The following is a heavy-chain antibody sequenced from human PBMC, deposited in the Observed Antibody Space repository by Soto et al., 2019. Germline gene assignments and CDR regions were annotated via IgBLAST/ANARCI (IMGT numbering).Heavy chain of an antibody. Sequence: PSETLSLTCTVSGDSVSSVLYYWSWIRQPPGRGLEWIGYIYYSGDTNYNPSLKSRVTMSVDTSKNQFSLKLNSVTAADTAVYYCARVLSYYFDYWGQGALVTVSS. CDR1: GDSVSSVLYY. CDR2: IYYSGDT. V-gene: IGHV4-61*01. D-gene: IGHD3-16*02. CDR3: ARVLSYYFDY. J-gene: IGHJ4*02.